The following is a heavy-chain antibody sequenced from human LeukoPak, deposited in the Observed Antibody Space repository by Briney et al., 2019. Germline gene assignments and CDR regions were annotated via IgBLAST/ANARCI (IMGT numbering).Heavy chain of an antibody. J-gene: IGHJ4*02. CDR2: IKQDGSEK. Sequence: GGSLRLSCAGSGFTFSSYAMSWARQAPGKGLEWVANIKQDGSEKYYVDSVKGRFTISRDNAKNSLYLQMNSLRAEDTAVYYCARGLAAAGWGQGTLVTVSS. V-gene: IGHV3-7*01. CDR1: GFTFSSYA. D-gene: IGHD6-13*01. CDR3: ARGLAAAG.